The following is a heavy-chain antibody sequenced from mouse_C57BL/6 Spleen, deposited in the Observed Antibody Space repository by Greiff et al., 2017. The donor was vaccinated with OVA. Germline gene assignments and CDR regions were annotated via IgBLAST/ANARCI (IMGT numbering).Heavy chain of an antibody. J-gene: IGHJ1*03. CDR1: GYTFTSYG. Sequence: QVQLQQSGAELARPGASVKLSCKASGYTFTSYGISWVKQRTGQGLEWIGEIYPRSGNTYYNEKFKGKATLTADKSSSTAYMELRSLTSEDSAVDFCARHYGSSYWYFDVWGTGTTVTVSS. V-gene: IGHV1-81*01. CDR3: ARHYGSSYWYFDV. D-gene: IGHD1-1*01. CDR2: IYPRSGNT.